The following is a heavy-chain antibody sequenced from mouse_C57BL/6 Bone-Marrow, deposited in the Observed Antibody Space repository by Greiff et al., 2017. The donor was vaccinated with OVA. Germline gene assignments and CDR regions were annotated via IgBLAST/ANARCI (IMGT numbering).Heavy chain of an antibody. D-gene: IGHD2-4*01. CDR2: ISNGGGST. V-gene: IGHV5-12*01. CDR3: ARNYDYVGAMDY. CDR1: GFTFSDYY. Sequence: EVNVVESGGGLVQPGGSLKLSCAASGFTFSDYYMYWVRQTPEKRLEWVAYISNGGGSTYYPDTVKGRFTISRDNAKNTLYLQMSRLKSEDTAMYYCARNYDYVGAMDYWGQGTSVTVSS. J-gene: IGHJ4*01.